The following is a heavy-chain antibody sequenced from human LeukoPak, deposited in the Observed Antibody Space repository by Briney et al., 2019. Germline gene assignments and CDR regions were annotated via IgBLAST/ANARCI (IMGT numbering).Heavy chain of an antibody. V-gene: IGHV3-21*01. CDR1: GFTFSSYS. CDR2: ISSSSSYI. CDR3: ARARAVAGPFDY. Sequence: GGSLRLSCAASGFTFSSYSMNWVRQAPGKGLEWVSSISSSSSYIYYADSVKGRFTISRDNAKNSLYLQMNRLRAEDTAVYYCARARAVAGPFDYWGQGTLVTVSS. J-gene: IGHJ4*02. D-gene: IGHD6-19*01.